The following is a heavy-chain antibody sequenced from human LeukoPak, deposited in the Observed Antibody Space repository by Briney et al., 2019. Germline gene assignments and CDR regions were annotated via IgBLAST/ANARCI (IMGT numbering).Heavy chain of an antibody. J-gene: IGHJ4*02. CDR1: GFTFSSYW. D-gene: IGHD3-3*01. V-gene: IGHV3-9*03. Sequence: SLRLSCAASGFTFSSYWMHWVRQAPGKGLEWVSGISWNSGSIGYADSVKGRFTISRDNAKNSLHLQMNSLRAEDMALYYCAKDISPHYDFWSGPFDYWGQGTLVTVSS. CDR3: AKDISPHYDFWSGPFDY. CDR2: ISWNSGSI.